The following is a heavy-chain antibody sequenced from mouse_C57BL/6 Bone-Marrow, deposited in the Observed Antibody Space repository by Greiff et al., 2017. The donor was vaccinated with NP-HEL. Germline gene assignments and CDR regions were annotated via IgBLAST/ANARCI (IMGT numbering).Heavy chain of an antibody. V-gene: IGHV1-47*01. Sequence: QVHVKQSGAELVKPGASVKMSCKASGYTFTTYPIEWVKQNHGKSLEWIGNFHPYNDDTEYNEKFKNKDTLTVEKSSSTVYLGLSRLTSDNSSVYYSARGGNYWYYFDYWGQGTTLTVSS. D-gene: IGHD2-1*01. CDR3: ARGGNYWYYFDY. J-gene: IGHJ2*01. CDR1: GYTFTTYP. CDR2: FHPYNDDT.